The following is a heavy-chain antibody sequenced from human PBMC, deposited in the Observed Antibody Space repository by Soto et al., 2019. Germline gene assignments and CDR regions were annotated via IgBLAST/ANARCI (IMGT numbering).Heavy chain of an antibody. CDR3: AKDLPIAAAGTWGYYFDY. J-gene: IGHJ4*02. Sequence: PGGSLRLSCVASGFFLRDFGMHWVRQAPGKGLEWVSVIWYDGSSTYQGESVKGRFTMSRDNSKNTLYLQMNSLRAEDTAVYYCAKDLPIAAAGTWGYYFDYWGQGTLVTVSS. CDR2: IWYDGSST. CDR1: GFFLRDFG. D-gene: IGHD6-13*01. V-gene: IGHV3-33*06.